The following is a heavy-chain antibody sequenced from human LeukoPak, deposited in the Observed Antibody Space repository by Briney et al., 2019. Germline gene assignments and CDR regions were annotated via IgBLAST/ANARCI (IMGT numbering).Heavy chain of an antibody. J-gene: IGHJ5*02. V-gene: IGHV4-34*01. CDR2: INHSGST. CDR3: AREINWFDP. CDR1: GFTFSSYG. Sequence: GSLRLSCAASGFTFSSYGMSWIRQPPGKGLEWIGEINHSGSTNYNPSLKSRVTISVDTSKNQFSLKLSSVTAADTAVYYCAREINWFDPWGQGTLVTVSS.